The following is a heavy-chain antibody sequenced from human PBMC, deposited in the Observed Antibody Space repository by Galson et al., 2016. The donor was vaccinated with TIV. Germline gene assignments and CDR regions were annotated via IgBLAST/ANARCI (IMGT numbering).Heavy chain of an antibody. V-gene: IGHV1-69*06. CDR3: ARYEGNSSMSGDYYDYGMDV. CDR1: GGTFSRSA. Sequence: SVKVSCKVSGGTFSRSAINWVRQAPGQGLEWMGGIIPPLGTTHYAQKFQGRVTITADKSTSTAYMELSTLISEDTAMYYCARYEGNSSMSGDYYDYGMDVWGQGTTVTVSS. CDR2: IIPPLGTT. D-gene: IGHD4-23*01. J-gene: IGHJ6*02.